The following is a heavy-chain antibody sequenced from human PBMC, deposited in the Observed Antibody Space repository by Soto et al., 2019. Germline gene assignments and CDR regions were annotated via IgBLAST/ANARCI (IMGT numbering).Heavy chain of an antibody. V-gene: IGHV3-30*03. Sequence: VQLLESGGGLVQPGGSLRLSCAASGFTFRSYAMAWVRQAPGKGLEWVAFISYDSTKTYYADSVKGRFTISRDNSNSALYVQLNSLTGEDTAVYYCARTRSAWSDFHYYSLDVWGQGTTVTVSS. D-gene: IGHD1-26*01. CDR1: GFTFRSYA. J-gene: IGHJ6*02. CDR3: ARTRSAWSDFHYYSLDV. CDR2: ISYDSTKT.